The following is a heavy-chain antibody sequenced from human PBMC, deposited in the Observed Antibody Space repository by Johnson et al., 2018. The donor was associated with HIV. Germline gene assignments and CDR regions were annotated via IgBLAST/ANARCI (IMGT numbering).Heavy chain of an antibody. J-gene: IGHJ3*02. CDR1: GFTFDDYA. CDR3: AGLGPFPHSSGYYSLDAFDI. CDR2: ISWNGGST. V-gene: IGHV3-9*01. D-gene: IGHD3-22*01. Sequence: EVQLVESGGGLVQPGRSLRLSCAASGFTFDDYAMHWVRQAPGKGLEWVSGISWNGGSTGYADSVKGRFTISRDNAKNSLYLQMNSLRAEDPALYYGAGLGPFPHSSGYYSLDAFDIWGQGTMVTVSS.